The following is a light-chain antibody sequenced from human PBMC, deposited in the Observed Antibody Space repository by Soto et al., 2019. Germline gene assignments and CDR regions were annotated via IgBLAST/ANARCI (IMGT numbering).Light chain of an antibody. V-gene: IGLV2-8*01. J-gene: IGLJ1*01. Sequence: QSVLTQPPSASGSPGQSVTISCTGTSSDVGGHDFVSWYQQHPSKVPKLMIYEVSKRPSGVPDRFSGSKSGNTASLTVSGLQAEDEADYYCSSHADSTPFVFGTGTKLTVL. CDR1: SSDVGGHDF. CDR2: EVS. CDR3: SSHADSTPFV.